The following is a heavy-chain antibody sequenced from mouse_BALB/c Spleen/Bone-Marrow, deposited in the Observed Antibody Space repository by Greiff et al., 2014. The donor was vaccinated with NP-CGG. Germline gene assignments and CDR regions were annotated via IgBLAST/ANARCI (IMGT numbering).Heavy chain of an antibody. CDR3: APYYYRSSSFAY. Sequence: EVKLAESGAELVKPGASVKLSCTASGFNIKDTYMHWVKQRPEQGLEWIGRIDPANGNTKYDPKFQGKATITADTSSNTAFLQLSSLTSEDTAVYYCAPYYYRSSSFAYLGQGTLITVSA. V-gene: IGHV14-3*02. CDR2: IDPANGNT. D-gene: IGHD1-1*01. J-gene: IGHJ3*01. CDR1: GFNIKDTY.